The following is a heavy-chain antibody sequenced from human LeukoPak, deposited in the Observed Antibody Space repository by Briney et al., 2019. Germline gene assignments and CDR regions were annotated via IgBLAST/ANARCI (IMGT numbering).Heavy chain of an antibody. CDR1: GFTFSTNS. CDR2: ITSNGGST. CDR3: VTVGMTSIWSYLRFDP. J-gene: IGHJ5*02. V-gene: IGHV3-64D*08. D-gene: IGHD1-26*01. Sequence: GGSLRLSCSASGFTFSTNSMHWVRQAPGKGLEFVSSITSNGGSTYYADSVKGRFTISRDNSKNTLYLQMSSLRAEDTAVYYCVTVGMTSIWSYLRFDPRGQGTLVSVSS.